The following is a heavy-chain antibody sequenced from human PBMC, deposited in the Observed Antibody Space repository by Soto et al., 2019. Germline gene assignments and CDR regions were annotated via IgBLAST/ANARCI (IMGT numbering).Heavy chain of an antibody. D-gene: IGHD6-13*01. J-gene: IGHJ6*02. CDR3: ARAYSIAVAGTYYYYGMDV. CDR1: GYTFTSYG. CDR2: ISAYNGNT. Sequence: ASVKVSCKASGYTFTSYGISWVRQAPGQGLEWMGWISAYNGNTNYAQKLQGRVTMTTDTSTSTAYMELRSLRSDDTAVYYCARAYSIAVAGTYYYYGMDVWGQGTTVTAP. V-gene: IGHV1-18*01.